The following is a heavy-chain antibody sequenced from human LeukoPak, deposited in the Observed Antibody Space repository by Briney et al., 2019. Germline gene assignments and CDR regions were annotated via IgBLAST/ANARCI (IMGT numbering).Heavy chain of an antibody. CDR1: GVSISTFY. Sequence: SETLSLTCNVSGVSISTFYWTWIRQPPGRELEWIGYIYYSGSTNYNPSLKSRVTISVDTSKNQFSLNLRSVTAVDTAVYYCARVYGDYSREQFWLDPWGQGTLVTVSS. V-gene: IGHV4-59*01. CDR2: IYYSGST. J-gene: IGHJ5*02. CDR3: ARVYGDYSREQFWLDP. D-gene: IGHD4-17*01.